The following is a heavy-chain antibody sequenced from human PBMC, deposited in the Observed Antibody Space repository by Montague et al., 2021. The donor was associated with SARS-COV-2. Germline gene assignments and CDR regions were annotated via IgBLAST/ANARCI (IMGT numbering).Heavy chain of an antibody. D-gene: IGHD6-13*01. CDR2: ISISSTNYI. V-gene: IGHV3-21*01. Sequence: SLRLSCAASGFTFSIYTMTWVRQAPGKGLEWVSSISISSTNYIYYAASVKGRFAISRDNAKNPLFLQMNSLRTDDTAVYYCARDMQQCVEGPFDSWGQGTLVTVSS. CDR1: GFTFSIYT. CDR3: ARDMQQCVEGPFDS. J-gene: IGHJ4*02.